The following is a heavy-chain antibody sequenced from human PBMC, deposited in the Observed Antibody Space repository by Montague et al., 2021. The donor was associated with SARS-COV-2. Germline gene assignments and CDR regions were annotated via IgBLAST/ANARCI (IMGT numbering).Heavy chain of an antibody. CDR2: VYTDGTT. CDR1: GLTVSNNY. Sequence: SLRLSCPASGLTVSNNYMSWFRQAPGKGLEWVSVVYTDGTTHYADSVKGRFTISRYNSKNTVYLQMNSLRPEDTAVYYCARGAPREWGQGSLVTVSS. J-gene: IGHJ4*02. V-gene: IGHV3-53*04. CDR3: ARGAPRE.